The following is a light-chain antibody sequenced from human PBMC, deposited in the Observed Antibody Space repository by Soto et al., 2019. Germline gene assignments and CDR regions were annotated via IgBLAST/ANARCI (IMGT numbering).Light chain of an antibody. CDR2: GAS. CDR1: HSVGTN. Sequence: ITDSADALSVSPGDRVTLSCRASHSVGTNLAWYQQKPGQAPRLLIYGASARATDVPVRFSGSGSGTEFTLTISSLQSEDFAIYYCQQYNNWITWTFGPGTKVDIK. CDR3: QQYNNWITWT. V-gene: IGKV3-15*01. J-gene: IGKJ1*01.